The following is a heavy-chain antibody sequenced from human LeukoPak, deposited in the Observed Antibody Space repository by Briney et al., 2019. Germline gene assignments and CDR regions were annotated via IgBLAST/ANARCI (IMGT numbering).Heavy chain of an antibody. D-gene: IGHD1-26*01. Sequence: GGSLSLSCAASGFTSRSCSMNWVRQAPGKGLEGAPSISSSSSYIYYADSVKGRFTISRDNAKNSLYLQMNSLRAEDTAVYYCARDYEGSYFEYYFDYWGQGTLVTVSS. J-gene: IGHJ4*02. V-gene: IGHV3-21*01. CDR3: ARDYEGSYFEYYFDY. CDR2: ISSSSSYI. CDR1: GFTSRSCS.